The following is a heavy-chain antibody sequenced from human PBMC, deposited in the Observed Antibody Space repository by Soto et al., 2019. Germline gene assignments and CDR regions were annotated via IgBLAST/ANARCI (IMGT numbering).Heavy chain of an antibody. J-gene: IGHJ3*02. CDR1: GYTFTSYY. Sequence: SVKVSCKASGYTFTSYYMHWVRQAPGQGLELMGIINPSGGSTSYAQKFQGRVTMTRDTSTSTVYMELSSLRSEDTAVYYCARGTPWDHDFWSGYYSAFDIWGQGTMVTVSS. CDR2: INPSGGST. V-gene: IGHV1-46*01. D-gene: IGHD3-3*01. CDR3: ARGTPWDHDFWSGYYSAFDI.